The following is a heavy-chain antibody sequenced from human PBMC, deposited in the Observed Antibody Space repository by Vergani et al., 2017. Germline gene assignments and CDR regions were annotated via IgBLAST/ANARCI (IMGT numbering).Heavy chain of an antibody. CDR3: AKAGPGYCSGGSCYYFDY. D-gene: IGHD2-15*01. J-gene: IGHJ4*02. CDR2: ISGSGGST. CDR1: GFTFSSYA. Sequence: EVQLLESGGGLVQPGGSLRLSCAASGFTFSSYAMSWVRQAPGKGLEWVSAISGSGGSTYYADSVKGRFTISRDNSKNTLYLQMNSLRAEDTAVYYCAKAGPGYCSGGSCYYFDYWGQGTLVTVSS. V-gene: IGHV3-23*01.